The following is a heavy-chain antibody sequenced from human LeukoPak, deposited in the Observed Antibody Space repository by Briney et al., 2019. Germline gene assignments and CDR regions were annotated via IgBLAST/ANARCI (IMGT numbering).Heavy chain of an antibody. Sequence: GESLQISCKGSGYSFTSYWISWVRQMPGKGREWMGRIDPSDSYTNYSPSFQGHVTISADKSISTAYLQWSSLKASDTAMYYCAPHRGGLEDLTFDPWGQGTLVTVSS. V-gene: IGHV5-10-1*01. CDR3: APHRGGLEDLTFDP. D-gene: IGHD3-10*01. J-gene: IGHJ5*02. CDR1: GYSFTSYW. CDR2: IDPSDSYT.